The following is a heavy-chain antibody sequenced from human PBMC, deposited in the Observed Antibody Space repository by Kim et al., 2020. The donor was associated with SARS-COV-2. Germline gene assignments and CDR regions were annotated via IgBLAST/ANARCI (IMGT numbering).Heavy chain of an antibody. D-gene: IGHD2-2*01. CDR2: GNGNT. J-gene: IGHJ4*02. Sequence: GNGNTKFSQKFKGRVTLTSDTSASAAYMELSSLGSEDTAVYYCARSRSLDYWGQGTLVTVSS. V-gene: IGHV1-3*01. CDR3: ARSRSLDY.